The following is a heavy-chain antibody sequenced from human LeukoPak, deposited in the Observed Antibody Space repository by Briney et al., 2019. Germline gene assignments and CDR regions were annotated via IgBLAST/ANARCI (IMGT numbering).Heavy chain of an antibody. CDR3: ARGPTHGGSRGLFDY. CDR2: ISAYNGNT. Sequence: ASVKVSCKASGYTFTSYGISWVRQAPGQGLEWMGWISAYNGNTNYAQKLQGRVTMTTDTSTSTAYMELRSLRSDDTAVYYCARGPTHGGSRGLFDYWGQGTLVTVSS. CDR1: GYTFTSYG. D-gene: IGHD6-13*01. J-gene: IGHJ4*02. V-gene: IGHV1-18*01.